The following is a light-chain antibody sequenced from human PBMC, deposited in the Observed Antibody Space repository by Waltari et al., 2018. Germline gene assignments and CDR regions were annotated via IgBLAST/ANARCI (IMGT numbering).Light chain of an antibody. V-gene: IGLV4-69*01. Sequence: QLVVTQSPSASAPLGASVKLTCTLSSGHSSNVIAWLQQRPEKGPRYLLKVNRAGRHSKGDGMPVRFYGSSSGAERYLTISSLQSDDEADYYCETGGHGTWVFGGGTKLTVL. CDR3: ETGGHGTWV. CDR1: SGHSSNV. J-gene: IGLJ3*02. CDR2: VNRAGRH.